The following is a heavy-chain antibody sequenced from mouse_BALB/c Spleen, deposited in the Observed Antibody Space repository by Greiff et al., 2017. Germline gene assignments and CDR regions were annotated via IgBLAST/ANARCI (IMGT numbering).Heavy chain of an antibody. Sequence: QVHVKQSGAELVRPGVSVKISCKGSGYTFTDYAMHWVKQSHAKSLEWIGVISTYYGDASYNQKFKGKATMTVDKSSSTAYMELARLTSEDSAIYYCARETTVVATGFDYWGQGTTLTVSS. CDR1: GYTFTDYA. CDR2: ISTYYGDA. J-gene: IGHJ2*01. V-gene: IGHV1S137*01. D-gene: IGHD1-1*01. CDR3: ARETTVVATGFDY.